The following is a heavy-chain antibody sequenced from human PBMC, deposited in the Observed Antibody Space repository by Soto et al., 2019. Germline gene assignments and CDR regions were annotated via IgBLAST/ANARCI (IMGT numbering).Heavy chain of an antibody. V-gene: IGHV3-33*01. Sequence: QVQLVESGGGVVQPGRSLRLSCAASGFTFSSYGMHWVRQAPGKGLEWVAVIWYDGSNKYYADSVKGRFTISRDNSKNPXXLQMNSLRAEDTAVYYCAREDYYYDSSGYSYYFDYWGQGTLVTVSS. J-gene: IGHJ4*02. CDR3: AREDYYYDSSGYSYYFDY. D-gene: IGHD3-22*01. CDR1: GFTFSSYG. CDR2: IWYDGSNK.